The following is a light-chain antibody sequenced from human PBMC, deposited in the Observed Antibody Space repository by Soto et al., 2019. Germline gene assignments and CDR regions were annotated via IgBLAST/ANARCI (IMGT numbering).Light chain of an antibody. Sequence: EIVMTQSPATLSVSPGERATLCCRASQSVSSNFAWYQQKPGQAPRLLIYGASTRATGIPARFSGSGSGTEFTLTISSLQSEDFAVYYCQQYNNWPYTFGQGTKLEIK. J-gene: IGKJ2*01. CDR3: QQYNNWPYT. CDR1: QSVSSN. CDR2: GAS. V-gene: IGKV3-15*01.